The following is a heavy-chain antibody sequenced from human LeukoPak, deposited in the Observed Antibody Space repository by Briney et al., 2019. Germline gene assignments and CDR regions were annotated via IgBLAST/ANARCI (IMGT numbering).Heavy chain of an antibody. D-gene: IGHD2-21*02. Sequence: ASVKVSCKASGYTSTSYGISWVRQAPGQGLEWMGWISPYNGNTNYAQKLQGRVTMTADTSTSTAYMDLRSLSSDDTAVYYCARDTCDGGDCFNWFDPWGQGTLVTVSS. CDR1: GYTSTSYG. CDR2: ISPYNGNT. J-gene: IGHJ5*02. V-gene: IGHV1-18*01. CDR3: ARDTCDGGDCFNWFDP.